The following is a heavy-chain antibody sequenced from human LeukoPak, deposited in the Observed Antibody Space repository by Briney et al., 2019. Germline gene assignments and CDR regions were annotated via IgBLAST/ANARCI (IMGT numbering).Heavy chain of an antibody. V-gene: IGHV1-69*05. Sequence: SVKVSCKASGGSFGDFAIIWVRQAPGHGLEWMGRSVPMSDTKDYAQKFQGRVTFTTDEATTTAHMELSNLSPEDTAVYYCAATSIVFNWFDPWGQGTLVTVSS. CDR2: SVPMSDTK. J-gene: IGHJ5*02. CDR1: GGSFGDFA. CDR3: AATSIVFNWFDP. D-gene: IGHD3-16*02.